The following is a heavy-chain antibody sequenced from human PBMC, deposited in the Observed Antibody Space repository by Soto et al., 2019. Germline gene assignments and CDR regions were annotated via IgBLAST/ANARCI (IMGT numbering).Heavy chain of an antibody. CDR2: ISGSGGST. D-gene: IGHD3-9*01. Sequence: GGSLRLSCAASGFTFSSYAMSWVRQAPGKGLEWVSAISGSGGSTYYADSVKGRFTISRDNSKNTLYLQMNSLRAEDTAVYYCAKGFYYDILTGYFDYWGQGTLVTVSS. V-gene: IGHV3-23*01. CDR1: GFTFSSYA. CDR3: AKGFYYDILTGYFDY. J-gene: IGHJ4*02.